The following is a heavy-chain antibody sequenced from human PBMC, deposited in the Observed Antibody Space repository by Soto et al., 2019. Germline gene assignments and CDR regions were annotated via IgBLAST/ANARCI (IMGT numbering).Heavy chain of an antibody. Sequence: QLQLQESGPRLMKPSETLSLTCDVSGGSTMISSYYCAWIRQPPGKGLEWIGSMYDSGSTYYNPSLKSRVTMSVDTSKNQFSLRLNSVTAADTAVYYCARLTIVGARPYNFDYSGQGILVTVSS. CDR1: GGSTMISSYY. CDR3: ARLTIVGARPYNFDY. V-gene: IGHV4-39*01. J-gene: IGHJ4*02. CDR2: MYDSGST. D-gene: IGHD1-26*01.